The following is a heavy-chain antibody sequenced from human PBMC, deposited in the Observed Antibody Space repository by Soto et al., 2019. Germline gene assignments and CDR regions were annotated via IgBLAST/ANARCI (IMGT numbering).Heavy chain of an antibody. CDR1: GGSIGSGVYF. Sequence: QVQLQESGPGLVKPLQTLSLTCTVSGGSIGSGVYFWSWIRQPPGKGLEWIGFISYTGSAHYNPSLKSRVAISVDTSKNQFSLKLTSVSAADAAVYYCATMGATTGSYYFEYWGQGTLVTVSS. CDR2: ISYTGSA. CDR3: ATMGATTGSYYFEY. J-gene: IGHJ4*02. V-gene: IGHV4-30-4*01. D-gene: IGHD1-26*01.